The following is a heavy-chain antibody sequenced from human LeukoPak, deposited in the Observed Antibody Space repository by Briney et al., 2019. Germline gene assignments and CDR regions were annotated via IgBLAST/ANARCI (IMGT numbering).Heavy chain of an antibody. CDR2: IYTSGST. Sequence: PSETLSLTCTVSGGSISSSSYYWSWIRQPAGKGLEWIGRIYTSGSTNYNPSLKSRVTMSVDTSKNQFSLKLSSVTAADTAVYYCAREGDLGFDIWGQGTMITVSS. D-gene: IGHD3-16*01. CDR3: AREGDLGFDI. J-gene: IGHJ3*02. CDR1: GGSISSSSYY. V-gene: IGHV4-61*02.